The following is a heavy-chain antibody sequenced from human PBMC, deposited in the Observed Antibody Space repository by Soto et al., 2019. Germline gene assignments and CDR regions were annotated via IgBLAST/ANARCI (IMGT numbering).Heavy chain of an antibody. CDR2: IYTSGST. V-gene: IGHV4-4*07. J-gene: IGHJ3*02. D-gene: IGHD6-13*01. CDR3: ARDMRYSSSWFDAFDI. CDR1: GGSISSYY. Sequence: TSETLSLTCTVSGGSISSYYWSWIRQPAGKGLEWIGRIYTSGSTNYNPSLKSRVTMSVDTSKNQFSLKLSSVTAADTAVYYCARDMRYSSSWFDAFDIWGQGTMVTVSS.